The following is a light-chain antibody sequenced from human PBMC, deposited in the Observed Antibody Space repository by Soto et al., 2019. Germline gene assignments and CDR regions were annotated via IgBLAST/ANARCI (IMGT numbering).Light chain of an antibody. J-gene: IGLJ2*01. CDR1: NSDIGGYNY. CDR2: DVS. CDR3: SSDTSRSTLGV. V-gene: IGLV2-14*03. Sequence: QSALTQPASVSGSPGQSITISCTGTNSDIGGYNYVSWYQQHPGKAPKLMIYDVSNRPSGVSYRFYGYKSGNTASLTISGLQAEEEADYYCSSDTSRSTLGVFGGGTKLTVL.